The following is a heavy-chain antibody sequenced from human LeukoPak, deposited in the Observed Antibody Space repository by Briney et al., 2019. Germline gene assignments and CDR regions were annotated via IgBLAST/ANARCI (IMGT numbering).Heavy chain of an antibody. J-gene: IGHJ3*02. D-gene: IGHD5-12*01. V-gene: IGHV4-31*03. CDR1: GGSISSGGYY. Sequence: PSQTLSLTCTVSGGSISSGGYYWSWIRQHPGKGLEWIGYIYYSGSTYYNPSLKSRVTISVDTSKNQFSLKLSSVTAADTAVYYCARGGTSGYDYVLVYAFDIWGQGTMVTVSS. CDR2: IYYSGST. CDR3: ARGGTSGYDYVLVYAFDI.